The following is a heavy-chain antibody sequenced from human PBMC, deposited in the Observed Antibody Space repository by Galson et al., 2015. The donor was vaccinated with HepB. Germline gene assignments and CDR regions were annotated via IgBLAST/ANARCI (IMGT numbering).Heavy chain of an antibody. CDR2: INPNSGGT. V-gene: IGHV1-2*06. Sequence: SVKVSCKASGYTFTSYAMNWVRQAPGQGLEWMGRINPNSGGTNYAQKFQGRVTMTRDTSISTAYMELSRLRSDDTAVYYCARDPGLRLLDYWGQGTLVTVSS. CDR1: GYTFTSYA. J-gene: IGHJ4*02. D-gene: IGHD5-12*01. CDR3: ARDPGLRLLDY.